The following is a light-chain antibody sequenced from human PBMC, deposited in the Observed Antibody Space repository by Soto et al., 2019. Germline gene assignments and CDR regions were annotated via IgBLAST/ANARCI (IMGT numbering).Light chain of an antibody. CDR1: QSVGSD. CDR3: QQYNSWPLT. J-gene: IGKJ4*01. Sequence: IVMTQSPATLSVSPGERATLPCRASQSVGSDLAWYQQKPGRTPSLLIYDVSTRATGIPARFSGSGSGTEFTLTISSLQSEDFAVYYCQQYNSWPLTFGGGTKVDIK. CDR2: DVS. V-gene: IGKV3-15*01.